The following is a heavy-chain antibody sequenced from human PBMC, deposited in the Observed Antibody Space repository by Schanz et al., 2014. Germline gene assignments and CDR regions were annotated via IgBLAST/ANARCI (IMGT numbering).Heavy chain of an antibody. Sequence: VQLVESGGGLIQPGGSLRLSCAVSGFTVNSYGMHWVRQAPGKGLEWVAFIWYDGSNKYYADSVKGRFTISRDNSKNTLYVQMNSLRAEDTAVYYCAKSMYSTSWAFDFWGQGAQVTVSS. J-gene: IGHJ4*02. CDR3: AKSMYSTSWAFDF. D-gene: IGHD2-2*01. CDR1: GFTVNSYG. V-gene: IGHV3-30*02. CDR2: IWYDGSNK.